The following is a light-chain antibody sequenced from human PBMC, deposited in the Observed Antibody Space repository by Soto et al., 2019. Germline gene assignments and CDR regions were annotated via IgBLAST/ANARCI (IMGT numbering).Light chain of an antibody. CDR3: QQYDSYPVT. Sequence: DIQLTQSPFFLSAFVGDRVTITCRASQGISSYLAWYQQKPGKAPKLLIYAASTLQSEVPSRFSGSGSGTAFTLTISSLQPEDFATYYCQQYDSYPVTFGQGTRLEIK. J-gene: IGKJ5*01. CDR1: QGISSY. CDR2: AAS. V-gene: IGKV1-9*01.